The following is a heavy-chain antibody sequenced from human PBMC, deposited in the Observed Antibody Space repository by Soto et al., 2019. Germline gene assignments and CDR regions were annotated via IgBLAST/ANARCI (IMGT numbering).Heavy chain of an antibody. CDR3: ARAQAFDFHNCFDP. J-gene: IGHJ5*01. CDR1: GGSISSYY. Sequence: SETLSLTCTVSGGSISSYYWSWIRQPPGKGLEWIGHISYSGTTKYNPSLKGRVTISQDTSTNQFSLRLSSAIPADTAVYYCARAQAFDFHNCFDPWGQGTLVTVSS. V-gene: IGHV4-59*01. CDR2: ISYSGTT.